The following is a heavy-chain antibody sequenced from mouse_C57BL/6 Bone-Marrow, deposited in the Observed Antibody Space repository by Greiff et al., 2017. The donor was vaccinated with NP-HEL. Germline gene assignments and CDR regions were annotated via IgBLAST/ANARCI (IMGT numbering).Heavy chain of an antibody. D-gene: IGHD3-2*02. CDR3: ASHSSGYVRYFDV. CDR2: INPSSGYT. Sequence: QVHVKQSGAELAKPGASVKLSCKASGYTFTSYWMHWVKQRPGQGLEWIGYINPSSGYTKYNQKFKDKATLTADKSSSTAYMQLSSLTYEDSAVYYCASHSSGYVRYFDVWGTGTTVTVSS. CDR1: GYTFTSYW. V-gene: IGHV1-7*01. J-gene: IGHJ1*03.